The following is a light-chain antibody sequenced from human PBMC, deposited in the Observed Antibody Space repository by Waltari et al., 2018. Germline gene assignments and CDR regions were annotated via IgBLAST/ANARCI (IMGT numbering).Light chain of an antibody. CDR1: QSVLYTSDNKNY. Sequence: DIVMTQSPDSLAVSLGERATINCKSSQSVLYTSDNKNYLAWYQQRPGQPPKLLISWAPTRVSGVRDRFSGSGSGTDFTLTISSLQAEDVAVYYCQQYYGTPQFTFGPGTRVDIK. J-gene: IGKJ3*01. CDR3: QQYYGTPQFT. CDR2: WAP. V-gene: IGKV4-1*01.